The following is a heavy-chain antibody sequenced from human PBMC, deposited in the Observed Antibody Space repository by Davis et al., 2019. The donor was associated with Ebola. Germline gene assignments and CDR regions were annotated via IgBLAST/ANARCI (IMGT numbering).Heavy chain of an antibody. D-gene: IGHD3-3*01. CDR1: GFTFSSYE. CDR2: ISSSGSTI. Sequence: GESLKIPCAASGFTFSSYEMNWVRQAPGKGLEWVSYISSSGSTIYYADSVKGRFTISRDNATNSLYLQMNSLRAEDTAVYYCARDGITIFGVVIRYYYDGMDVWGQGTTVTVSS. J-gene: IGHJ6*02. CDR3: ARDGITIFGVVIRYYYDGMDV. V-gene: IGHV3-48*03.